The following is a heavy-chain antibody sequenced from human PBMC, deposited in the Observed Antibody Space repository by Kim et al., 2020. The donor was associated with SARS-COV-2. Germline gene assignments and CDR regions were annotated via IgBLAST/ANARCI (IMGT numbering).Heavy chain of an antibody. Sequence: SETLSLTCTVSVASISSSRYYWGWIRQPPGKGLEWIGNVFYSGSTYYNPSLKSRVTISVDTSKNQFSLKLSSVTAADTAVYYCARARDTSGWYRKSNWFDPWGQGALVTVSS. D-gene: IGHD6-19*01. J-gene: IGHJ5*02. V-gene: IGHV4-39*01. CDR2: VFYSGST. CDR3: ARARDTSGWYRKSNWFDP. CDR1: VASISSSRYY.